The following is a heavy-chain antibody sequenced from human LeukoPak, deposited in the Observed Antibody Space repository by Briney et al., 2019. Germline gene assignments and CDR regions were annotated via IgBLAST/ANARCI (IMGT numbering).Heavy chain of an antibody. CDR2: INPNSGDT. V-gene: IGHV1-2*02. J-gene: IGHJ4*02. D-gene: IGHD3-3*01. CDR3: TRARQIDDFWTEVNEY. Sequence: ASVKVSCKASGYTFTDYYIHWVRQAPGQGLEWMGWINPNSGDTNYAQKFQGRVTMTRDTSISTAYMELSRLRSDDTAVYYCTRARQIDDFWTEVNEYWGQGTLVTVSS. CDR1: GYTFTDYY.